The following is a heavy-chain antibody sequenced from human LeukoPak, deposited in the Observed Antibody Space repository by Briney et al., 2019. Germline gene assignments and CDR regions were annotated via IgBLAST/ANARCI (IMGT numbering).Heavy chain of an antibody. CDR3: ARHRGDYYYYMDV. CDR1: GYPFTNYW. Sequence: GESLKISCQGSGYPFTNYWIGWVRQMSGKGLEWMGVIYPGDSDTRYSPSFQGQVTISADKSISTAYLQWSSLKASDTAMYYCARHRGDYYYYMDVWGKGTTVTISS. CDR2: IYPGDSDT. J-gene: IGHJ6*03. D-gene: IGHD3-10*01. V-gene: IGHV5-51*01.